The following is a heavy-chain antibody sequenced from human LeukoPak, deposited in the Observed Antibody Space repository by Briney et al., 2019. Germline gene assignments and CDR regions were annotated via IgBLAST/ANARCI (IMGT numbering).Heavy chain of an antibody. V-gene: IGHV4-39*07. J-gene: IGHJ4*02. Sequence: SETLSLTCTVSGGSISSSSYYWGWIRQPPGKGLEWIGSIYYSGNTYYNPSLKSRVTISVDTSKNQFSLKLSSVTAADTAVYYCAREETYYYDSSGYPEAFDYWGQGTLVTVSS. CDR3: AREETYYYDSSGYPEAFDY. CDR1: GGSISSSSYY. D-gene: IGHD3-22*01. CDR2: IYYSGNT.